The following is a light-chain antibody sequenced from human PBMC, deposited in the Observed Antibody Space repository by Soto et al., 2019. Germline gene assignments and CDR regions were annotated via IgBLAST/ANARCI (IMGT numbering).Light chain of an antibody. CDR2: DVS. Sequence: QSALTQPASVSGSRGQSITISCTGNSSDVGGYNYVSWYQQHPGKAPKLMIYDVSNRPSGVSNRFSGSKSGNTASLTISGLQAEDEADYYCSSYTSSSTYVFGTGTKLTVL. CDR1: SSDVGGYNY. J-gene: IGLJ1*01. V-gene: IGLV2-14*01. CDR3: SSYTSSSTYV.